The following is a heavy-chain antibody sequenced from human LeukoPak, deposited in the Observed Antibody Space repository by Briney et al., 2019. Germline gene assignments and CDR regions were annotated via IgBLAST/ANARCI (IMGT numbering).Heavy chain of an antibody. CDR3: ARGSLGDPVVVAATPSFYFDY. CDR2: INHSGST. V-gene: IGHV4-34*01. D-gene: IGHD2-15*01. J-gene: IGHJ4*02. Sequence: PSETLSLTCAVYGGSFSGYYWSWIRQPPGKGLEWIGEINHSGSTNYNPSLKSRVTISVDTSKNQFSLKLSSVTAADTAVYYCARGSLGDPVVVAATPSFYFDYWGQGTLVTVSS. CDR1: GGSFSGYY.